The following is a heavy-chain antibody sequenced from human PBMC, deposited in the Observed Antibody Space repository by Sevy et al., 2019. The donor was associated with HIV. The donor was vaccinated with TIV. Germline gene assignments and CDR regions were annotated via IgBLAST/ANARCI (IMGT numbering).Heavy chain of an antibody. J-gene: IGHJ6*02. V-gene: IGHV1-24*01. D-gene: IGHD2-15*01. CDR2: LDPEDGET. CDR3: AADRGEDYCSGNSCQRHYYYGLDV. CDR1: GYRLIEVS. Sequence: ASVQVSCKVSGYRLIEVSMHWVRQAPGKGLEWMGHLDPEDGETIYAQNFQGRVTMTEDTSTDTAYMEVSSLRSEDTAVYYCAADRGEDYCSGNSCQRHYYYGLDVWGQGTTVTVSS.